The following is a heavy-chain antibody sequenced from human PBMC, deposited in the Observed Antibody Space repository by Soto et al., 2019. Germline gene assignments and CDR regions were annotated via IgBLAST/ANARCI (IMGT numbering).Heavy chain of an antibody. D-gene: IGHD2-15*01. CDR1: GFSFSNYW. J-gene: IGHJ4*02. CDR2: INPDGGAK. Sequence: EVHLVESGGGLVQPGGSLRLSCAASGFSFSNYWMTWVRQAPGKGLEWVANINPDGGAKYYVESVKGRFSISRDNAKNALDLQMSNLRAEDTAVYYCEKDRRGAYCSGGLCYSPDYWGQGTLVIVSS. CDR3: EKDRRGAYCSGGLCYSPDY. V-gene: IGHV3-7*05.